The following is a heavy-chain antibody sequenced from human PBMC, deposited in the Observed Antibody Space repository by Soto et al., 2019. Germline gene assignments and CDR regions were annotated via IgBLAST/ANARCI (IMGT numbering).Heavy chain of an antibody. CDR1: GFSFSKYG. Sequence: QVQLVESGGGVVQPGRSLRLSCAASGFSFSKYGMHWVRQAPGKGLEWVAEMSDDGSKKYYGDSVKGRFTISRDNSKNTLYLLMDSLRPEDTAMYYCAKELRETGGYYFDCWGQGTLSPSPQ. J-gene: IGHJ4*02. D-gene: IGHD3-16*01. CDR2: MSDDGSKK. CDR3: AKELRETGGYYFDC. V-gene: IGHV3-30*18.